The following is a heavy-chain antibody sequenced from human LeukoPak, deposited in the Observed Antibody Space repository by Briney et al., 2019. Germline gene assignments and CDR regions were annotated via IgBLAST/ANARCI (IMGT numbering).Heavy chain of an antibody. V-gene: IGHV4-59*08. CDR2: IYYSGST. J-gene: IGHJ6*02. Sequence: SETLSLTCTVSGGSISSYYWSWIRQPPGKGLEWIGYIYYSGSTNYNPSLKSRVTISLDTSKNQFSLKLSSVTAADTAVYYCARIVVVAARGYYYNMDVWGQGTTVTVSS. D-gene: IGHD2-15*01. CDR1: GGSISSYY. CDR3: ARIVVVAARGYYYNMDV.